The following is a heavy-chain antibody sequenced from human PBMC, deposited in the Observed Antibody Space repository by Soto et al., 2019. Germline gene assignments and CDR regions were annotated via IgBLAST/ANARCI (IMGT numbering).Heavy chain of an antibody. V-gene: IGHV3-33*01. CDR2: IWYDGSSK. CDR1: GFSFNNYG. J-gene: IGHJ6*02. Sequence: QVQLVESGGGVAQPGRSLRLSCAASGFSFNNYGMHWVRQAPGKGLEWVALIWYDGSSKSYADSVKGRFTISRDNPKNTLYLQMNSLRAEDTAVYYGARAPVTIYYYYGMDVWGQGTTVTVSS. CDR3: ARAPVTIYYYYGMDV. D-gene: IGHD4-17*01.